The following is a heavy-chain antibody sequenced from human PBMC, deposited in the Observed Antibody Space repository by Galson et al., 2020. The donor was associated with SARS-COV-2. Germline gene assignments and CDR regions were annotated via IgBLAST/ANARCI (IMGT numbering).Heavy chain of an antibody. Sequence: GGSLRLSCAASGFTFDDYAMHWVRQAPGKGLEWVSSITCNSGARVYADPVRGRFTIARDNPKNSLYLQMNSLRDEDTAFYFCARGYSYGYSSSLGYWGQGTLVTVSS. V-gene: IGHV3-9*01. D-gene: IGHD5-18*01. CDR2: ITCNSGAR. CDR3: ARGYSYGYSSSLGY. CDR1: GFTFDDYA. J-gene: IGHJ4*02.